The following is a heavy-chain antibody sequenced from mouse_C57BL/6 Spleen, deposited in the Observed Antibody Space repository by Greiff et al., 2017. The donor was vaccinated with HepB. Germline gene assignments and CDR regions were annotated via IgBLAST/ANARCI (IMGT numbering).Heavy chain of an antibody. D-gene: IGHD1-1*01. CDR3: ARGYYGSSYPAWFAY. CDR2: IYPRSGNT. CDR1: GYTFTSYG. V-gene: IGHV1-81*01. J-gene: IGHJ3*01. Sequence: VKLHHSGAELARPGASVKLSCKASGYTFTSYGISWVKQRTGQGLEWIGEIYPRSGNTYYNEKFKGKATLTADKSSSTAYMELRSLTSEDSAVYFWARGYYGSSYPAWFAYWGQGTLVTVSA.